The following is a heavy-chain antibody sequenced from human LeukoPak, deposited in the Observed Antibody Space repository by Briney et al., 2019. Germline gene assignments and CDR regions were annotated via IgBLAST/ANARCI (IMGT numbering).Heavy chain of an antibody. J-gene: IGHJ4*02. Sequence: GGSLRLSCAVSGITFRNLAMHWVRQAPGKGLEWVAFIRADGSNTKYADSVKGRFTISRDNSKNTLYLQMNSLRAEDTAVYYCAKVKNRRDLSDWGQGTLVTVSS. D-gene: IGHD1/OR15-1a*01. CDR1: GITFRNLA. CDR2: IRADGSNT. CDR3: AKVKNRRDLSD. V-gene: IGHV3-30*02.